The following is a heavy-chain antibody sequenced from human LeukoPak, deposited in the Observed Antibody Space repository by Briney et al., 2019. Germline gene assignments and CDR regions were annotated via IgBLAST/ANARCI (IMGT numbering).Heavy chain of an antibody. D-gene: IGHD4-23*01. CDR2: IYSGGGT. Sequence: GGSLRLSCAASGFTVSSNYMSWVRQAPGKGLEWVSVIYSGGGTYYADSVKGRFTVSRDNSKNTLYLQMNSLRVDDTAMYYCARNQDYGGFDFWGQGTLVTVS. CDR3: ARNQDYGGFDF. J-gene: IGHJ4*02. CDR1: GFTVSSNY. V-gene: IGHV3-66*01.